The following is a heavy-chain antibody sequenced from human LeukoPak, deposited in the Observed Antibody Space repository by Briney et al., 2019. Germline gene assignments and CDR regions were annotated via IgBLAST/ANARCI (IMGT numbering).Heavy chain of an antibody. CDR2: IYSGGST. Sequence: GGSLRLSCAASGFTFSSNYMSWVRQAPGKGLEWVSVIYSGGSTYYADSVKGRFTISRDNSKNTLYLQMNSLRAEDTAVYYCARVGHYYGSGSYFIYYYGMDVWGQGTTVTVSS. J-gene: IGHJ6*02. CDR3: ARVGHYYGSGSYFIYYYGMDV. CDR1: GFTFSSNY. D-gene: IGHD3-10*01. V-gene: IGHV3-66*01.